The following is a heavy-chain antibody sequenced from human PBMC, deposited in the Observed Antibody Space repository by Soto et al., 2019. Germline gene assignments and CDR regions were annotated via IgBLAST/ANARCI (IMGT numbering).Heavy chain of an antibody. CDR1: GYTLTELS. CDR3: ATYYYDSSGYLGGAFDI. J-gene: IGHJ3*02. CDR2: FDPEDGET. Sequence: ASVKVSCKVSGYTLTELSMHWVRRAPGKGLEWMGGFDPEDGETIYAQKFQGRVTMTEDTSTDTAYMELSSLRSEDTAVYYCATYYYDSSGYLGGAFDIWGQGTMVTVSS. D-gene: IGHD3-22*01. V-gene: IGHV1-24*01.